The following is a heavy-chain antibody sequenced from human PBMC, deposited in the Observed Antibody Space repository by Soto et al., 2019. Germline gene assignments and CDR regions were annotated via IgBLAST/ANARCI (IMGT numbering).Heavy chain of an antibody. D-gene: IGHD3-9*01. CDR1: GFAFSADA. CDR3: VRGTGYWGLSDN. CDR2: LWADGSRQ. J-gene: IGHJ4*02. Sequence: QVQLVESGGGVIQPGKSLRLSCAASGFAFSADAMHWVRQAPGKGLEWVAVLWADGSRQFYLDSVKGRFSISRDKSQNTLYLQMKTLRVDDPAMSFFVRGTGYWGLSDNLGQGTLVSVSS. V-gene: IGHV3-33*01.